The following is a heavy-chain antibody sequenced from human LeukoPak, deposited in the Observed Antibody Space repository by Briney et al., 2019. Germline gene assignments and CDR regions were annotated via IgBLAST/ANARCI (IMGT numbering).Heavy chain of an antibody. Sequence: GGSLRLSCAASGFTFSSYSMNWVRQAPGKGLEWVSSISSSSSYIYYADSVKGRFTISRDNAKNSLYLQMNSLRAEDTAVYYCARAPGAFIWRGYYTFDYWGQGTLVTVSS. CDR2: ISSSSSYI. CDR1: GFTFSSYS. CDR3: ARAPGAFIWRGYYTFDY. V-gene: IGHV3-21*01. D-gene: IGHD3-3*01. J-gene: IGHJ4*02.